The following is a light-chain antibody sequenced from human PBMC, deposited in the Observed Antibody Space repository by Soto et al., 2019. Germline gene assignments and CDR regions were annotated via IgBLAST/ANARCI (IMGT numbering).Light chain of an antibody. CDR3: QQYYSYPT. Sequence: DIQLTQSPSTLSAAVGDSVTITCRASQNIRNLLAWYQQKPGKAPKLLIYAASTLQSGVPSRFSGSGSGTDFTLTISCLQSEDFATYYCQQYYSYPTFGQGTRLEIK. CDR1: QNIRNL. CDR2: AAS. J-gene: IGKJ5*01. V-gene: IGKV1-5*01.